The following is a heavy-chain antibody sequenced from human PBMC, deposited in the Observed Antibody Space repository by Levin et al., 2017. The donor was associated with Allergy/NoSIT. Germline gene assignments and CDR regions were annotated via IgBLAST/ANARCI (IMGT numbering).Heavy chain of an antibody. D-gene: IGHD3-9*01. CDR3: ARVTGSSVRYFDRRPFDY. CDR2: INHSGST. V-gene: IGHV4-34*01. CDR1: GGSFSGYY. J-gene: IGHJ4*02. Sequence: SETLSLTCAVYGGSFSGYYWSWIRQPPGKGLEWIGEINHSGSTNYNPSLKSRVTISVDTSKNQFSLKLSSVTAADTAVYYCARVTGSSVRYFDRRPFDYWGQGTLVTVSS.